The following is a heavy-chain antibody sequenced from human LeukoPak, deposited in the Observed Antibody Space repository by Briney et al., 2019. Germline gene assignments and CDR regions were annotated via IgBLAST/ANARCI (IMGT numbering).Heavy chain of an antibody. D-gene: IGHD1-1*01. J-gene: IGHJ4*02. Sequence: SETLSLTCAVYGGSFSGYYWSWIRQPPGKGLEWIGEINHSGSTNYNPSLKSRVTISVDTSKSQFSLKLSSVTAADTAVYYCARQLEPSMFDYWGQGTLVTVSS. CDR1: GGSFSGYY. CDR2: INHSGST. V-gene: IGHV4-34*01. CDR3: ARQLEPSMFDY.